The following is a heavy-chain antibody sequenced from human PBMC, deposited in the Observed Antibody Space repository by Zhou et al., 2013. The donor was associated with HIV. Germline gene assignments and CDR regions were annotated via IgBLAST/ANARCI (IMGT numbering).Heavy chain of an antibody. Sequence: QVHLIQSGSEVKKPGASVKVSCKVSGYTVTELSIHWVRQAPGKGPEWMGGLDAEKRQRLYAQRFQGRVVMTDDEYEDTIFLEVTGLTSEDTAVYYCARESNASGKGRSVDIWGQGT. CDR2: LDAEKRQR. CDR1: GYTVTELS. CDR3: ARESNASGKGRSVDI. J-gene: IGHJ4*02. V-gene: IGHV1-24*01. D-gene: IGHD3-10*01.